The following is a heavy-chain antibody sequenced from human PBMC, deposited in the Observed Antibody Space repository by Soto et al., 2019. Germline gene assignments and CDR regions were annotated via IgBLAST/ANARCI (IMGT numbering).Heavy chain of an antibody. J-gene: IGHJ4*02. CDR1: GFTVSSDW. Sequence: WGALRLSCAASGFTVSSDWMSWVRQAPGKGLEWVANIKQDGSEKYYVDSVKGRFTISRDNAKNSLYLQMNSLRAEDTAVYYCARDLGGYYYWGQGTLVTVSS. CDR2: IKQDGSEK. V-gene: IGHV3-7*01. D-gene: IGHD2-21*02. CDR3: ARDLGGYYY.